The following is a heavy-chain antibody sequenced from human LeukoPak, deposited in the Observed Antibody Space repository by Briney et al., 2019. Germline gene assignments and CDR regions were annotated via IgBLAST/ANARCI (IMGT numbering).Heavy chain of an antibody. CDR2: ISYDGSNK. Sequence: GGSLRLSCAASGFTFSSYAMHWVRQAPGKGLEWVAVISYDGSNKYYADSVKGRFTISRDNSKNTLYLQMNSLRAEDTAVYYCARDFRAVAESYYYYYMDVWGKGTTVTVSS. D-gene: IGHD6-19*01. V-gene: IGHV3-30-3*01. CDR1: GFTFSSYA. J-gene: IGHJ6*03. CDR3: ARDFRAVAESYYYYYMDV.